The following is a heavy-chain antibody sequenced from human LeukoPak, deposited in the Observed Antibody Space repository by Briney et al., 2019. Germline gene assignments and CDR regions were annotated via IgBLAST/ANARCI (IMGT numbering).Heavy chain of an antibody. CDR1: GYTFTSYG. CDR2: INPNSGGT. D-gene: IGHD2-21*01. V-gene: IGHV1-2*02. Sequence: ASVKVSCKASGYTFTSYGISWVRQAPGQGLEWMGWINPNSGGTNYAQKFQGRVTMTRDTSISTAYMELSRLRSDDTAVYYCARVGAYCGGDCFDYWGQGTLVTVSS. CDR3: ARVGAYCGGDCFDY. J-gene: IGHJ4*02.